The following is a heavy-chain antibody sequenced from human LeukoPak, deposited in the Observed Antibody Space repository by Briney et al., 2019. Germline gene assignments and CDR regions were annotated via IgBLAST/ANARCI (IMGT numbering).Heavy chain of an antibody. J-gene: IGHJ4*02. CDR2: IYYSGST. D-gene: IGHD3-16*01. V-gene: IGHV4-59*01. Sequence: SGTLSLTCTVSGGSISSYYWTWIRQPPGKGLDWIGYIYYSGSTNYNPSLNSRVTISVDTSKNQFSLKLSSVTAADTAVYYCARFGSLREPIHDYWGQGTLVTVSS. CDR1: GGSISSYY. CDR3: ARFGSLREPIHDY.